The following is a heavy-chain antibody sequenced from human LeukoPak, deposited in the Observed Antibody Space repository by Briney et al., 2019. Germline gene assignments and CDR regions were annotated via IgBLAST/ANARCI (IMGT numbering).Heavy chain of an antibody. V-gene: IGHV7-4-1*02. J-gene: IGHJ6*02. CDR1: GYTFTNYA. D-gene: IGHD3-10*01. CDR3: ARDRFPAGSYYYYGMDV. CDR2: INTNTGNP. Sequence: ASVKVSCKASGYTFTNYAMNWVRQAPGQGLEWMGWINTNTGNPTYAQGFTGRFVFSLDTSVSTAYLQISSLKAEDTAVYYCARDRFPAGSYYYYGMDVWGQGTTVTVSS.